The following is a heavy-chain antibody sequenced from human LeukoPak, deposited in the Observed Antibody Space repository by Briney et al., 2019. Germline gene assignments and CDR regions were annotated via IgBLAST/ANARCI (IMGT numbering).Heavy chain of an antibody. CDR2: IEPKSGDA. CDR1: GYTFTVKF. V-gene: IGHV1-2*02. CDR3: AIENWYDSSGFSKAFDY. D-gene: IGHD3-22*01. Sequence: ASVTVSCKASGYTFTVKFLHWLRQAPGQGLEWVGGIEPKSGDAVYGQKFRGRVTVTRDTSVSTAYMEVSSLRSDDTAVYYCAIENWYDSSGFSKAFDYWGQGALVTVSS. J-gene: IGHJ4*02.